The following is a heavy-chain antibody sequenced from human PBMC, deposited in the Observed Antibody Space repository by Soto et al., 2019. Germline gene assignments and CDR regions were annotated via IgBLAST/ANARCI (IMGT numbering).Heavy chain of an antibody. CDR1: GFAFRAYG. D-gene: IGHD2-21*02. Sequence: QVQLVESGGGVVQPGRSLRLSCGASGFAFRAYGIHWVRQAPGKGLEWVATISFDSSDKLYIDSMQGRPSISRDNSKNTAYLQMDSLRPEDTAVYHCARVCGGDCAGAFDIWGQGTVVTVSS. CDR3: ARVCGGDCAGAFDI. V-gene: IGHV3-33*05. CDR2: ISFDSSDK. J-gene: IGHJ3*02.